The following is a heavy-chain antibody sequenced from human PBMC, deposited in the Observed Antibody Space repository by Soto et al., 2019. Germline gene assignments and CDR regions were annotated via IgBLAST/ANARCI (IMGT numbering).Heavy chain of an antibody. J-gene: IGHJ4*02. CDR1: GGSISSYY. D-gene: IGHD1-26*01. CDR3: ARAGGSYYQIDY. Sequence: PSETLSLTCTVSGGSISSYYWSWIRQPPGKGLEWIGYIYYSGSTNYNPSLKSRVTISVDTSKNQFSLKLSSVTAADTAVYYCARAGGSYYQIDYWGQGTLVTVSS. CDR2: IYYSGST. V-gene: IGHV4-59*01.